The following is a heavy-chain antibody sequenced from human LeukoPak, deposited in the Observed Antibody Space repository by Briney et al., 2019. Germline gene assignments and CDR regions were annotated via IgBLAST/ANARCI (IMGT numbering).Heavy chain of an antibody. CDR1: GFTFSSYN. Sequence: GGSLRLSCAASGFTFSSYNMNWVRQAPGKGLEWVSSISSSSGYIYYADSVKGRFTISRDNAKNSLYLQMNSLRADDTAVYYCARETPDGYDYWGQGTLVTVSS. CDR2: ISSSSGYI. V-gene: IGHV3-21*01. D-gene: IGHD5-24*01. CDR3: ARETPDGYDY. J-gene: IGHJ4*02.